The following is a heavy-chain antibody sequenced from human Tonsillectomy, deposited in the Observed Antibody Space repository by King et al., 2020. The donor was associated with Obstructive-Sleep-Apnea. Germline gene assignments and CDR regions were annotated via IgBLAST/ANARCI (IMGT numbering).Heavy chain of an antibody. J-gene: IGHJ4*02. CDR2: MYYSGNT. Sequence: VQLQESGPGLVKPSETLSLTCTVSGGSISNYYWSWIRQPPGKGLEWIGYMYYSGNTNFNTSLKSRVPISADTSKIQFSLRLSSVTAADTAGYYCARHRGVEDYGGYGDYFDYWGQGTLVTVSS. CDR3: ARHRGVEDYGGYGDYFDY. V-gene: IGHV4-59*08. D-gene: IGHD5-12*01. CDR1: GGSISNYY.